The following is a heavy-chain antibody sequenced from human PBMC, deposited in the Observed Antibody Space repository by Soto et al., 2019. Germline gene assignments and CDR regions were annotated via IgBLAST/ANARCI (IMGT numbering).Heavy chain of an antibody. CDR3: ARHQGPAAMLFDYYYYYMDV. CDR2: IYYSGST. V-gene: IGHV4-39*01. Sequence: SETLSLTCTVSGGSISSSSYYWGWIRQPPGKGLEWIGSIYYSGSTYYNPSLKSRVTISVDTSKNQFSLKLSSVTAADTAVYYCARHQGPAAMLFDYYYYYMDVWGKGTTVTVSS. CDR1: GGSISSSSYY. J-gene: IGHJ6*03. D-gene: IGHD2-2*01.